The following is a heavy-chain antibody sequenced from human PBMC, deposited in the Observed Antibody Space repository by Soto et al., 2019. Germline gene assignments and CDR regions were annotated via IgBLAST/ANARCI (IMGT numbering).Heavy chain of an antibody. D-gene: IGHD3-3*01. Sequence: SETLSLTCTVSGGSISSYYWSCIRQPPGKGLEWIGYIHCSGSTKYNPSLKSRVTISADTSKNQFSLKLSSVTAADTAVYYCARGHYDFWSGYFATIDYWGQGTLVTVSS. CDR2: IHCSGST. J-gene: IGHJ4*02. CDR1: GGSISSYY. V-gene: IGHV4-59*08. CDR3: ARGHYDFWSGYFATIDY.